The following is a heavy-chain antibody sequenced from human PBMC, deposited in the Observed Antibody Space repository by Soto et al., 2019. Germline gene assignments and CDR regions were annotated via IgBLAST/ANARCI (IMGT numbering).Heavy chain of an antibody. CDR2: IIPISGIT. CDR1: GGTFSSYT. D-gene: IGHD2-2*01. J-gene: IGHJ5*02. Sequence: GASVKVSCKASGGTFSSYTISWVRQAPGQGLEWMGRIIPISGITNYAQKFQGRVTMTRDTSISTAYMELSRLRSDDTAVYYCARDRGSLYCSSTSCPQFDPWGQGTRVTVSS. V-gene: IGHV1-2*02. CDR3: ARDRGSLYCSSTSCPQFDP.